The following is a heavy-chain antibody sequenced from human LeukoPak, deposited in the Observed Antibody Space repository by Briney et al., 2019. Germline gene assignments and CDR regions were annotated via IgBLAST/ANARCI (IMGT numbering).Heavy chain of an antibody. Sequence: VSCKXXGGTFXSYAISWVRQAPGQGLEWMGRIIPILSIANYAQKFQGRVTITADKSTSTAYMELSSLRSEDTAVYYCARVHTAMVNWGQGTLVTVSS. CDR2: IIPILSIA. CDR1: GGTFXSYA. J-gene: IGHJ4*02. D-gene: IGHD5-18*01. CDR3: ARVHTAMVN. V-gene: IGHV1-69*04.